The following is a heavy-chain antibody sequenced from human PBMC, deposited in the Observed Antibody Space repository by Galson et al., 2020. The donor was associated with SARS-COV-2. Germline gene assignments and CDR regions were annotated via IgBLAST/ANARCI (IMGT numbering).Heavy chain of an antibody. Sequence: TGGSLRLSCAASGFTFSSYGMHWVRQAPGKGLEWVAVIWYDGSNKYYADSVKGRFTISRDNSKNTLYLQMNSLRAEDTAVYYCARNLFLELNYYYDGMEVWGQGTTVTVSS. CDR1: GFTFSSYG. V-gene: IGHV3-33*01. J-gene: IGHJ6*02. CDR2: IWYDGSNK. CDR3: ARNLFLELNYYYDGMEV. D-gene: IGHD1-7*01.